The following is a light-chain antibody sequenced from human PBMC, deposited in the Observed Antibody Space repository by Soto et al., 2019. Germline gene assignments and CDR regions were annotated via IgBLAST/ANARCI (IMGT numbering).Light chain of an antibody. CDR3: QQRSSWPT. J-gene: IGKJ1*01. CDR1: QSVSSS. Sequence: EIVLTQSPGTLSLSPGDRATLSCRASQSVSSSLVWYQQKPGQAPRLLIYDASNRATGIPARFSGSGSGTDFTLTISSLEPEDFAVYYCQQRSSWPTFGQGTKVEIK. V-gene: IGKV3-11*01. CDR2: DAS.